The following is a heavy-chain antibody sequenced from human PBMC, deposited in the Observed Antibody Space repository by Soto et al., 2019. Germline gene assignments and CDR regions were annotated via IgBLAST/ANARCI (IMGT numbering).Heavy chain of an antibody. D-gene: IGHD6-19*01. CDR3: ARDRGSSGWYLFDY. J-gene: IGHJ4*02. Sequence: GGSLRLSCAASGFTFSSYSMNWVRQAPGKGLEWVSSISSSSSYIYYADSVKGRFTISRDNAKNSLYLQMNSLRAEDTAVYYCARDRGSSGWYLFDYWGQGTLVTVS. V-gene: IGHV3-21*01. CDR2: ISSSSSYI. CDR1: GFTFSSYS.